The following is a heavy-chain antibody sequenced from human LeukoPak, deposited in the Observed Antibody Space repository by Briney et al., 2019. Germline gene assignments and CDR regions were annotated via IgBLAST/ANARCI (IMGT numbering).Heavy chain of an antibody. V-gene: IGHV4-59*01. Sequence: PSETPSLTCTVSGGSISSYYWSWIRQPPGKGLEWIGYIYYSGSTNYNPSLKSRVTISVDTSKNQFSLKLSSVTAADTAVYYCGGSSGYGNYWGQGTLVTVSS. CDR3: GGSSGYGNY. J-gene: IGHJ4*02. D-gene: IGHD3-22*01. CDR2: IYYSGST. CDR1: GGSISSYY.